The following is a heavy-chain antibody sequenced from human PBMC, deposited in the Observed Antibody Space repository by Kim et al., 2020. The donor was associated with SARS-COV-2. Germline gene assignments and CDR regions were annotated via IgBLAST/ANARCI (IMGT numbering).Heavy chain of an antibody. Sequence: GGSLRLSCAASGFTFSSYAMSWVRQAPGKGLEWVSAISGSGGSTYYADSVKGRFTISRDNSKNTLYLQMNSRRAEDTAVYYCAKDRAMVRGVFDRWGQGTLVTVSS. J-gene: IGHJ4*02. CDR1: GFTFSSYA. CDR2: ISGSGGST. CDR3: AKDRAMVRGVFDR. D-gene: IGHD3-10*01. V-gene: IGHV3-23*01.